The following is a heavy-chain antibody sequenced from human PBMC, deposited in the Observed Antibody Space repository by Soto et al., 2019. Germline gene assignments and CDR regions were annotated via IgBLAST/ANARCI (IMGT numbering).Heavy chain of an antibody. J-gene: IGHJ6*03. Sequence: SVNGACEASGGAFSSSASSCLYHDPRQGVVWMGRIIPILSIANYAQQFQGRVTITADKSTSTAYMELSSLRSEDTAVYYCARDVSTIEGGGSYYYYMDVWGKGTTVTVSS. CDR3: ARDVSTIEGGGSYYYYMDV. D-gene: IGHD5-12*01. V-gene: IGHV1-69*04. CDR2: IIPILSIA. CDR1: GGAFSSSA.